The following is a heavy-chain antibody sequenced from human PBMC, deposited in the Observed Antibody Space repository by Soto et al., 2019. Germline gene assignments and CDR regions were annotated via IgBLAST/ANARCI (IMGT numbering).Heavy chain of an antibody. D-gene: IGHD2-15*01. V-gene: IGHV4-31*03. CDR1: GGSSGSGGGY. J-gene: IGHJ5*02. CDR2: IYYSAST. Sequence: SETLSLTCSVAGGSSGSGGGYWIWIRQHPGKGLEWIGYIYYSASTYYNPSLKSRVTISVDTSKNQFSLKLSSVTDADTAVYYCARTLLPWGPATLVT. CDR3: ARTLLP.